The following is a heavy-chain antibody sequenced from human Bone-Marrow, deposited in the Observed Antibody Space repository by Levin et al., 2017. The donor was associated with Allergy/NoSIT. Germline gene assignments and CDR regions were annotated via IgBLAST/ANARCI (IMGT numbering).Heavy chain of an antibody. CDR2: IIPILGIA. D-gene: IGHD2-2*01. V-gene: IGHV1-69*04. CDR3: ARDLSLLHCSSTSCYGAILGVYGMDG. J-gene: IGHJ6*02. CDR1: GCTFSRYT. Sequence: SVKVSCKASGCTFSRYTISWVRQAPGQGLEWMGRIIPILGIANYAQKFQGRVTITADKSTSTAYMELSSLRSEDTAVYYCARDLSLLHCSSTSCYGAILGVYGMDGWGQGTTVTVSS.